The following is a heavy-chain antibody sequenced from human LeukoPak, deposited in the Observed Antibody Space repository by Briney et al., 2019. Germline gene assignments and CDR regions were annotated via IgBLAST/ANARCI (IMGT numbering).Heavy chain of an antibody. J-gene: IGHJ4*02. D-gene: IGHD3-3*01. V-gene: IGHV3-33*01. CDR1: GFTFSSYG. CDR2: IWYDGSNQ. CDR3: ARDGGSGTPQDYSDY. Sequence: PGGSLRLSCAASGFTFSSYGMHWVRQAPGKGLEWVAVIWYDGSNQYYADSVKGRFTISRDNSKNTLYLQMNSLRPEDTAVYYCARDGGSGTPQDYSDYWGQGTLVTVSS.